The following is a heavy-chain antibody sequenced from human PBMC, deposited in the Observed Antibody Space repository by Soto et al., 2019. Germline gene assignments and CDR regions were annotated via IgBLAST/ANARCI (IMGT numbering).Heavy chain of an antibody. Sequence: PSETLSLTCTVSGGSISSGDYYWSWIRQPPGKGLEWIGSIYYSGSTYYNPSLKSRVTISVDTSKNQFSLKLSSVTAADTAVYYCARHTPAISISDHWGQGTLVTVSS. CDR1: GGSISSGDYY. CDR2: IYYSGST. D-gene: IGHD2-15*01. CDR3: ARHTPAISISDH. V-gene: IGHV4-39*01. J-gene: IGHJ4*02.